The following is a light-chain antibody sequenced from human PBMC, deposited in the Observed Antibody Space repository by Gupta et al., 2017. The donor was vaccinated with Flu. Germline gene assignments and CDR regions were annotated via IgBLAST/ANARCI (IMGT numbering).Light chain of an antibody. J-gene: IGKJ2*01. CDR2: NFS. Sequence: PVTLGQPAYISCRSSQSRGYSDGSNFLSWVQQRPGQSPRRLIYNFSLRNPGVTDRFSGSGEGTDFTLNSSRGEAEDSGVYYCGRGKHWYTFGQGTKLEIK. CDR1: QSRGYSDGSNF. V-gene: IGKV2-30*01. CDR3: GRGKHWYT.